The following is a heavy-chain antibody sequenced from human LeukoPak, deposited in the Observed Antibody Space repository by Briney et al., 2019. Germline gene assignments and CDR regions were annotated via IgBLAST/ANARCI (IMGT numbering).Heavy chain of an antibody. CDR2: INSNTGVT. D-gene: IGHD6-19*01. CDR3: ARRHSGGNWFDS. J-gene: IGHJ5*01. V-gene: IGHV1-2*02. CDR1: GYTFTGYY. Sequence: ASVKVSCEASGYTFTGYYMHWVRQAPGQGLEWMGWINSNTGVTDYAQHFQGRVTLTRDTSISTAYMELSRLTSDDTAVYYCARRHSGGNWFDSWGQGTLVTVSS.